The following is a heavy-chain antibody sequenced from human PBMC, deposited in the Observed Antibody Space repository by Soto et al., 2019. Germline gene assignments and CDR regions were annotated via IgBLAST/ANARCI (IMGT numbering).Heavy chain of an antibody. J-gene: IGHJ6*02. D-gene: IGHD2-2*01. V-gene: IGHV3-21*01. CDR1: GFTFISYS. CDR2: ISSSSSYI. Sequence: GRSLGLACASSGFTFISYSMNWVRQAPGKGLEWVSSISSSSSYIYYADSVKGRFTISRDNAKNSLYLQMNSLRAEDTAVYYCAREGYCSSTSCRHYYYYYGMDVWGQGTTVTVSS. CDR3: AREGYCSSTSCRHYYYYYGMDV.